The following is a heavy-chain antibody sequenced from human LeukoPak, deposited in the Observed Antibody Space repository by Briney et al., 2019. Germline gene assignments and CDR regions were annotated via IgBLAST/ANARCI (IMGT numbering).Heavy chain of an antibody. D-gene: IGHD4-17*01. Sequence: GGSLRLSCAASGFTFSSYAMSWVRQAPGKGREWVSDVSGSGGSTYYADSVKGRFTISRDNSKNTLYLQMNTLRAEDTAVYYCAKGGGDYLIYYGMDVWGQGATVTVSS. J-gene: IGHJ6*02. CDR1: GFTFSSYA. CDR2: VSGSGGST. V-gene: IGHV3-23*01. CDR3: AKGGGDYLIYYGMDV.